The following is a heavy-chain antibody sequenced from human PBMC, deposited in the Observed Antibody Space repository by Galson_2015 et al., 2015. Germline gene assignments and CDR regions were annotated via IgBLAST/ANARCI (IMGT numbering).Heavy chain of an antibody. D-gene: IGHD6-13*01. V-gene: IGHV3-30*01. CDR1: GFTFSSYA. Sequence: SLRLSCAASGFTFSSYAMHWVRQAPGKGLEWVAVISYDGSDKYYADSVKGRFTISRDNSKNTLYLQMNSLRAEDTAVYYCARDGSSWTFDYWGQGTLVTVSS. J-gene: IGHJ4*02. CDR3: ARDGSSWTFDY. CDR2: ISYDGSDK.